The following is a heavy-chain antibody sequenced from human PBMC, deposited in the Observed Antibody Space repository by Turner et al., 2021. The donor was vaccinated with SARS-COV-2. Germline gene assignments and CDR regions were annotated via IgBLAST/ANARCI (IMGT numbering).Heavy chain of an antibody. Sequence: QVQLVQSGAEVKKPGASGKVSCKASRYTFTGYYMHWVRQAPGQGLEWMGWINPSSGGTNYAQKFQGRVTMTRDTSISTVYMELSRLRSDDTAVYYCARGPAVFGVVIMGYWGQGTLVTVSS. CDR3: ARGPAVFGVVIMGY. CDR1: RYTFTGYY. V-gene: IGHV1-2*02. CDR2: INPSSGGT. D-gene: IGHD3-3*01. J-gene: IGHJ4*02.